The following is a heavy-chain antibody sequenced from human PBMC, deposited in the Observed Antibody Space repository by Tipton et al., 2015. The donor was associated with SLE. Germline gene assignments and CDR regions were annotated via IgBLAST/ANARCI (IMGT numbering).Heavy chain of an antibody. V-gene: IGHV4-4*02. CDR1: GLSMTTRPW. Sequence: TLSLTCSVAGLSMTTRPWWTWVRQPPGKGLEWIGSVYDSGTTHYNPSLRSRVTMSVDTSKTQFSLKLGSLTAADTAVYYCARVVTVGAAHYYDIDVWGQGTRVTVSS. J-gene: IGHJ6*02. CDR3: ARVVTVGAAHYYDIDV. CDR2: VYDSGTT. D-gene: IGHD2-21*02.